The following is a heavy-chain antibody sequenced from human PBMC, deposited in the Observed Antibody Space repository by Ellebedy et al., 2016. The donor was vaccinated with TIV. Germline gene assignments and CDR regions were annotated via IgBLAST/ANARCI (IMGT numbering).Heavy chain of an antibody. CDR3: ARVGDYGDYVEAFDI. CDR2: IYSGGST. Sequence: GESLKISXAASGFTVSSNYMSWVRQAPGKGLEWVSVIYSGGSTYYADSVKGRFTISRHNSKNTLYLQMNSLRAEDTAVYYCARVGDYGDYVEAFDIWGQGTMVTVSS. V-gene: IGHV3-53*04. CDR1: GFTVSSNY. D-gene: IGHD4-17*01. J-gene: IGHJ3*02.